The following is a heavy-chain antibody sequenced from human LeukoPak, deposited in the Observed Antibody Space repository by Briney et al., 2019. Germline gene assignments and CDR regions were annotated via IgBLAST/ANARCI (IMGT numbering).Heavy chain of an antibody. CDR2: IRSDGSTT. J-gene: IGHJ4*02. D-gene: IGHD1-26*01. CDR1: GFTFSRYW. Sequence: GGSLRLSCAASGFTFSRYWMHWVRQAPGKGLVWVSCIRSDGSTTSIADSAKGRFTISRDNAKNTVYLQMNSLRAEDTAVYYCVRDNRSYNFDHWGQGTLVTVSS. CDR3: VRDNRSYNFDH. V-gene: IGHV3-74*01.